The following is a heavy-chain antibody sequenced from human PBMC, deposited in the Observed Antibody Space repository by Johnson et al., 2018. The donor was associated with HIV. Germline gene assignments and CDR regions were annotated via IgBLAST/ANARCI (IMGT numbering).Heavy chain of an antibody. V-gene: IGHV3-43D*03. CDR1: GFTFDDYA. Sequence: VQLVESGGGVVQPGRSLRLSCAASGFTFDDYAMHWVRQAPGKGLEWVSLISWDGGSTYYADSVKGRFTMSRDNSKNSLYLQMNSLRAEDTALYYCVRGHFDSSGFYSDAFDIWGQGTMVTVSS. CDR3: VRGHFDSSGFYSDAFDI. CDR2: ISWDGGST. D-gene: IGHD3-22*01. J-gene: IGHJ3*02.